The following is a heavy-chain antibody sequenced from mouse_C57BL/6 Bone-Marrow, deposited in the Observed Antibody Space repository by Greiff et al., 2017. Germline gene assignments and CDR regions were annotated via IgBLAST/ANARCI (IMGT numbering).Heavy chain of an antibody. J-gene: IGHJ3*01. CDR3: ACNLFAY. Sequence: QVQLQQSGAELVRPGASVKLSCKASGYTFTDYYINWVKQRPGQGLEWIARIYPGSGNTYYNEKFKGKATLTAEKSSSTAYMQLSSLTSEDSAVYFCACNLFAYWGQGTLVTVSA. CDR1: GYTFTDYY. V-gene: IGHV1-76*01. CDR2: IYPGSGNT.